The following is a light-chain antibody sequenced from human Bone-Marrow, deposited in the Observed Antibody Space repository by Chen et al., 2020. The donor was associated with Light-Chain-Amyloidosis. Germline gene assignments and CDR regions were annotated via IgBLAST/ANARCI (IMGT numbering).Light chain of an antibody. J-gene: IGLJ2*01. Sequence: SYELTQPPSVSVSPGQTARITCSGDDLPTKYAYWYQQKPGQAPVLVIHRDTERPSGISERFSGSSSETTATLTISGVQAEDDADYHCQSADSSGTYEVIFGGGTKLNVL. CDR2: RDT. CDR3: QSADSSGTYEVI. V-gene: IGLV3-25*03. CDR1: DLPTKY.